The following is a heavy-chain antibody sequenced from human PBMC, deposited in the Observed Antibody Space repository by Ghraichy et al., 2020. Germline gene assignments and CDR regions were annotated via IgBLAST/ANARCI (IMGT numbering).Heavy chain of an antibody. Sequence: LNISCTASGFTFGGYALSWVRQAPGKGLEWVGVITSKAYGGTTQSAASVKGRFTISRDDSKNIAHLQMDNLRTEDTAVYYCTRGSPLHSSGWYDYWGQGTLVTVSS. J-gene: IGHJ4*02. CDR3: TRGSPLHSSGWYDY. CDR1: GFTFGGYA. D-gene: IGHD6-13*01. V-gene: IGHV3-49*04. CDR2: ITSKAYGGTT.